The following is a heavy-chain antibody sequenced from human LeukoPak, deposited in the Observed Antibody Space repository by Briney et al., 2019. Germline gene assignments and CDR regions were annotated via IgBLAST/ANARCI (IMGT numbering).Heavy chain of an antibody. V-gene: IGHV7-4-1*02. J-gene: IGHJ4*02. CDR3: VRVSACSGGSCYRFDY. D-gene: IGHD2-15*01. CDR2: INTNTGNP. CDR1: GYTFTSYA. Sequence: ASVKVSCKASGYTFTSYAMNWVRQAPGQGLEWMGWINTNTGNPTYAQGFTGRFVFSLDTSVSTAYLQISSLKAEDTAVYYCVRVSACSGGSCYRFDYWGQGTLVTVSS.